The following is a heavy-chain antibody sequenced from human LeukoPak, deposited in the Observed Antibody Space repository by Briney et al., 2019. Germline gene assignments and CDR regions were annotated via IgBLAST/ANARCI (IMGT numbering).Heavy chain of an antibody. CDR1: VFTLSNFA. V-gene: IGHV3-23*01. D-gene: IGHD6-6*01. J-gene: IGHJ4*02. CDR3: ARTRSSSSHFDY. CDR2: ISANGDDT. Sequence: GGSLRLSCAASVFTLSNFAMGWVRQAPGKGLQWVSLISANGDDTYYADSVKGRFTISRDNSKNTLYLQMNSLRAEDTAVYYCARTRSSSSHFDYWGQGTLVTVSS.